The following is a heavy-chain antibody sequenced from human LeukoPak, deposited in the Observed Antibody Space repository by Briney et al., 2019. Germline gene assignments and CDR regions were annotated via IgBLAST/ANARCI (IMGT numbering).Heavy chain of an antibody. CDR3: ARAGFALAPHRGTPFDY. Sequence: SETLSLTCAVYDGSFSDYYWSWIRQPPGKGLEWIGEINHSGSTNYNPSLKSRITISVDTSKNQFSLKLSSVTAADTAMYYCARAGFALAPHRGTPFDYWGQGTLVTVSS. J-gene: IGHJ4*02. D-gene: IGHD1-1*01. V-gene: IGHV4-34*01. CDR2: INHSGST. CDR1: DGSFSDYY.